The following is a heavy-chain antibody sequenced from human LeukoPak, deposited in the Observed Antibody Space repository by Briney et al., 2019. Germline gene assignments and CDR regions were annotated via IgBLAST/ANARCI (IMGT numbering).Heavy chain of an antibody. CDR1: GFTFNRHH. CDR2: ISSGSNAI. Sequence: GGSLRLSCVASGFTFNRHHMNWVRQAPGKGLEWVSYISSGSNAIYYADSVKGRFTMSRDNAKNSLFLQMNSLRDEDTAVYYCARINWLDPWGQGTLVTVSS. CDR3: ARINWLDP. V-gene: IGHV3-48*02. J-gene: IGHJ5*02.